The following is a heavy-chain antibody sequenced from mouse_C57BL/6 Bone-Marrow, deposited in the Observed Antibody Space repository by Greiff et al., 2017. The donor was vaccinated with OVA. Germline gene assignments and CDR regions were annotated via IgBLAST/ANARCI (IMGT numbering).Heavy chain of an antibody. J-gene: IGHJ1*03. D-gene: IGHD1-1*01. Sequence: EVKLVESGAELVRPGASVKLSCTASGFNIKDDYMHWVKQRPEHGLEWIGWIDPENGDTEYASKFQGKATITADTSSNTAYLQLSSLTSEDTAVYYDTTSTTVVTFYCDFDVWGTGTTVTVSS. CDR2: IDPENGDT. CDR1: GFNIKDDY. CDR3: TTSTTVVTFYCDFDV. V-gene: IGHV14-4*01.